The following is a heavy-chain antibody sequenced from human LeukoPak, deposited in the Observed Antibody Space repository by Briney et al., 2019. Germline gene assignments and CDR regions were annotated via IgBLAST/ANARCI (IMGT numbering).Heavy chain of an antibody. CDR2: ISSSGTYI. D-gene: IGHD3-22*01. V-gene: IGHV3-21*04. J-gene: IGHJ4*02. CDR1: GFTFSTYN. CDR3: AKDPWASLIVVVIDDY. Sequence: PGGSLRLSCAASGFTFSTYNMNWVRQAPGKGLAWVSSISSSGTYIYYADSVKGRFTISRDNAKNSLYLQMNSLRAEDTAVYYCAKDPWASLIVVVIDDYWGQGTLVTVSS.